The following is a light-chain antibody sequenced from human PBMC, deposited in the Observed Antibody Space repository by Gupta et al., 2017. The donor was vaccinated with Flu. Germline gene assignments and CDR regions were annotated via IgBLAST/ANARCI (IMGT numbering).Light chain of an antibody. CDR1: NSGIKS. J-gene: IGLJ3*02. CDR2: DDR. V-gene: IGLV3-21*02. Sequence: SYVLTLPPSVSVAPGPTARITSGGNNSGIKSVPWYQQKPGQAPVLVVYDDRHRPSGIPERFSGSNSENTATLTISRVEAGDDADYYCHVWDSSSDQGVFGGGTKLTVL. CDR3: HVWDSSSDQGV.